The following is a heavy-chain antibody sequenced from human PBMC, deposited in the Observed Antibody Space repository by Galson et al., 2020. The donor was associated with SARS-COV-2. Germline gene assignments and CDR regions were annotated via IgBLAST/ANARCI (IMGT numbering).Heavy chain of an antibody. CDR1: GDTIKTNNY. V-gene: IGHV4-4*02. CDR3: ARRSTTGFEY. CDR2: IYHTGST. Sequence: SETLSLTCAVSGDTIKTNNYWTWVRQPPGKGLAWIGEIYHTGSTSYKTSLKRRITISVDISNNQFSLTLNSVTAADTAVYYCARRSTTGFEYCGQGTLVTVSS. J-gene: IGHJ4*02.